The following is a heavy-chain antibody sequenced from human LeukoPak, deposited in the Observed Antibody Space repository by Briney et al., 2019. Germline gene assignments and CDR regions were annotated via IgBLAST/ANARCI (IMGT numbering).Heavy chain of an antibody. D-gene: IGHD2-8*01. V-gene: IGHV3-23*01. Sequence: GGSLRLPCAGSGFTFSSYAMSWVRQAPGKGLEWVSAISDTGATTYDADSVKGRFTISRDNSRSTLYLQMNSLRAEDTALYYCAKDTSIGRYCTNGVCSPFDYWGQGTLVTVSS. CDR2: ISDTGATT. J-gene: IGHJ4*02. CDR1: GFTFSSYA. CDR3: AKDTSIGRYCTNGVCSPFDY.